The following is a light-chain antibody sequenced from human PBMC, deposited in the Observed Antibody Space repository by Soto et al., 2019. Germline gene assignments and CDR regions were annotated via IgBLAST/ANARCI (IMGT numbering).Light chain of an antibody. CDR3: QQYNDNWPT. CDR1: QSVRTN. CDR2: GAS. Sequence: EIVMTQYPDTLSVSPGETVTLSCRASQSVRTNLAWYQHKPGQSPRLLIYGASNRASGFPARFSGSGSGTEFTLTISSLQSEYFAVYYCQQYNDNWPTFGQGTKVEIK. V-gene: IGKV3-15*01. J-gene: IGKJ1*01.